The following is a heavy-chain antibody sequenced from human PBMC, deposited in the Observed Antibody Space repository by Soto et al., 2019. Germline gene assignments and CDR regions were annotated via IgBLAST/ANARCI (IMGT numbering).Heavy chain of an antibody. V-gene: IGHV3-30*18. CDR2: ISHDGSLK. D-gene: IGHD5-18*01. Sequence: GGSLRLSCAASGFTFNNHGMQWVRQAPGKGLEWVAVISHDGSLKYYSDSVKGRFTISRDNSKNTLLLQMNSLMPEDTAVYYCAKEIGKRGSSYADYFDYWGLGDLVTVSS. CDR3: AKEIGKRGSSYADYFDY. J-gene: IGHJ4*02. CDR1: GFTFNNHG.